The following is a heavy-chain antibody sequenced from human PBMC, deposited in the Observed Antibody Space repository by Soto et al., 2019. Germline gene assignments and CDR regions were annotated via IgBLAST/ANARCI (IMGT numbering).Heavy chain of an antibody. CDR1: GGTFSSYA. Sequence: QVQLVQSGAEVKKPGSSVKVSCKASGGTFSSYAISWVRQAPGQGLEWMGGIIPISDTTNYAQKFQGRVTMTADESTSSAYMALSSLRSEDTAVYYCARSQGSSTSLEIYYYYYYGMDVWGQGTTVTVSS. D-gene: IGHD2-2*01. CDR3: ARSQGSSTSLEIYYYYYYGMDV. CDR2: IIPISDTT. J-gene: IGHJ6*02. V-gene: IGHV1-69*01.